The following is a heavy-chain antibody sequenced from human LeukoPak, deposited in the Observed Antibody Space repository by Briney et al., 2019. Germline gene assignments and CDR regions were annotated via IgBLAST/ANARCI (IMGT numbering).Heavy chain of an antibody. D-gene: IGHD3-10*01. CDR1: GGSISSSSYY. J-gene: IGHJ6*02. V-gene: IGHV4-39*07. CDR2: IYYSGST. Sequence: PSETLSLTCTVSGGSISSSSYYWGWIRQPPGKGLEWIGSIYYSGSTYYNPSLKSRVTISVDTSKNQFSLKLSSVTAADTAVYYCARVGARGNYYYGMDVWGQGTTVTVSS. CDR3: ARVGARGNYYYGMDV.